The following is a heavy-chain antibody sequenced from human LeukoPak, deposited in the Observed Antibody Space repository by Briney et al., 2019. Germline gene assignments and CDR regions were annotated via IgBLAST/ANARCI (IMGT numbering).Heavy chain of an antibody. Sequence: SSETLSLTCAVYGGSFSGYYWSWIRQPPGKGLEWIGEINHSGSTNYNPSLKSRVTISVDTSKNQFSLKLSSVTAADTAVYYCARAVAGVYYYYMDVWGKGTTVTISS. J-gene: IGHJ6*03. V-gene: IGHV4-34*01. D-gene: IGHD6-19*01. CDR3: ARAVAGVYYYYMDV. CDR2: INHSGST. CDR1: GGSFSGYY.